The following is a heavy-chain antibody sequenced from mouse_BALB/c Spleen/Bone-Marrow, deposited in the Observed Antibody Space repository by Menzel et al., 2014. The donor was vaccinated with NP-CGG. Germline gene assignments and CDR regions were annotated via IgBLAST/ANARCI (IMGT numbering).Heavy chain of an antibody. CDR2: IYPGNGNT. CDR1: GYTFTDYY. J-gene: IGHJ3*01. CDR3: ARGVYYRFDGFAY. V-gene: IGHV1-77*01. D-gene: IGHD2-14*01. Sequence: LVESGAELARPGASVKLSCKASGYTFTDYYINWVRRRTGQGLEWIGEIYPGNGNTYYNEKFKGKATLTADKSSSTAYMQLSSLTSEDSAVYFCARGVYYRFDGFAYGGQGILVTVTA.